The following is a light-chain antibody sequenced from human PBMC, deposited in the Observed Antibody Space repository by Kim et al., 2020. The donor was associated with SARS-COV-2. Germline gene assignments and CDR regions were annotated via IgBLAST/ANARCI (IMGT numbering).Light chain of an antibody. CDR3: QTWGTGIV. V-gene: IGLV4-69*01. CDR1: SGNSSYA. CDR2: LNSDGSH. J-gene: IGLJ3*02. Sequence: GASVRLTCALSSGNSSYAIAWHQQQPEKGPRYLMKLNSDGSHSKGDGIPDHFSGSSSGAERYLTISSLQSEDEADYYGQTWGTGIVFGGGTQLTVL.